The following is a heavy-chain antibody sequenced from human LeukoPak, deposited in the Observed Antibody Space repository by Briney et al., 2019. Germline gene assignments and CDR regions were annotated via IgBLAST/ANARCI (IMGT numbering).Heavy chain of an antibody. J-gene: IGHJ4*02. CDR1: GFTFSSYA. Sequence: GGSLRLSCVASGFTFSSYAMRWVGQARGKGLDWVSAISGGGGSTYYADSVKGRFTISRDNSRNTLYLQMNSLRAEDTAVYYWAKSGIVLMVYAIIPPYFDYWGQGTLVTVSS. CDR2: ISGGGGST. CDR3: AKSGIVLMVYAIIPPYFDY. D-gene: IGHD2-8*01. V-gene: IGHV3-23*01.